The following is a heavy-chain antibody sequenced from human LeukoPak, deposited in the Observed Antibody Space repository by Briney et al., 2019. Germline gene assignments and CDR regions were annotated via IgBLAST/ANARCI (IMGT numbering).Heavy chain of an antibody. D-gene: IGHD6-13*01. J-gene: IGHJ6*03. CDR2: IYYSGST. CDR1: GGSISSSSYY. Sequence: SETLSLTCTVSGGSISSSSYYWGWIRQPPGKGLEWIGSIYYSGSTYYNPSLKSRVTISVDTSKNQFSLKLSSVTAADTAVYYCARGVRGQQLVYFYYYYMDVWGKGTTVTVSS. CDR3: ARGVRGQQLVYFYYYYMDV. V-gene: IGHV4-39*07.